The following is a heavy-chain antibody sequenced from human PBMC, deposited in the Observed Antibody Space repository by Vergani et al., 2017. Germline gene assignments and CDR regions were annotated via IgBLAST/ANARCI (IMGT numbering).Heavy chain of an antibody. CDR1: GGSFSGYY. Sequence: QVQLQQWGAGLLKPSETLSLTCAVYGGSFSGYYWSWIRQPPGKGLEWIGEINHSGSTNYNPSLKSRVTISVDTSKNQFSLKLSSVTAADTAVYYWARGTGVVVVAGTRGSFDYWGQGTLVTVSS. V-gene: IGHV4-34*01. CDR2: INHSGST. D-gene: IGHD2-15*01. CDR3: ARGTGVVVVAGTRGSFDY. J-gene: IGHJ4*02.